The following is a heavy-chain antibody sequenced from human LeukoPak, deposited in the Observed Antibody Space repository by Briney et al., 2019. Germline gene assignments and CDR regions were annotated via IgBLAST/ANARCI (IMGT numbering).Heavy chain of an antibody. CDR3: ARQTVTTDGMDV. Sequence: GESLKISCKGSGYSFTSYWNSWVRQMPGKGLEWMGRIDPSDSSTNYSPSFQGHVTISADKSISTAYLQWSSLKASDTAMYYCARQTVTTDGMDVWGKGTTVTVSS. D-gene: IGHD4-17*01. V-gene: IGHV5-10-1*01. J-gene: IGHJ6*04. CDR1: GYSFTSYW. CDR2: IDPSDSST.